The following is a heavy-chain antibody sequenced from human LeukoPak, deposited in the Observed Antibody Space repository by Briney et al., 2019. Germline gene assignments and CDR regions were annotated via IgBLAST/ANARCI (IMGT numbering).Heavy chain of an antibody. CDR3: ARVGTGTTLDY. D-gene: IGHD1-7*01. Sequence: PSETLSLTCTVSGGSIRSGGYYWSWIRQPPGKGLEWIGYIYHSGSTYYNPSLKSRVTISVDRSKNQFSLKLSSVTAADTAVYYCARVGTGTTLDYWGQGTLVTVSS. CDR2: IYHSGST. J-gene: IGHJ4*02. V-gene: IGHV4-30-2*01. CDR1: GGSIRSGGYY.